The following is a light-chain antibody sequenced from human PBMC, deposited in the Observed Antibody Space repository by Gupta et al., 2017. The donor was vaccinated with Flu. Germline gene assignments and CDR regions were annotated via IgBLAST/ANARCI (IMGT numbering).Light chain of an antibody. CDR3: KQHDNWPLT. V-gene: IGKV3-15*01. CDR2: GVS. J-gene: IGKJ4*01. Sequence: EIAMTQSAATLSVSPGGRPTLSCRASQSINTNLVWYQKRPGQAPRPVIYGVSSRATGVAARFSGSGSGTDLTLTIISLQSEDFAVYYCKQHDNWPLTFGGGTKVESK. CDR1: QSINTN.